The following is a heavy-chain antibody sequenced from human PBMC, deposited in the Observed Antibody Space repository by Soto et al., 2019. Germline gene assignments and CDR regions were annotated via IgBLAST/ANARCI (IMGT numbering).Heavy chain of an antibody. CDR1: GFTFGIYA. CDR3: AKYTRTEHLGES. CDR2: ISSDGGFK. J-gene: IGHJ4*02. D-gene: IGHD3-16*01. Sequence: EDHLLESGGGLVQPGGSLRLSCAASGFTFGIYAMAWVRQAPGKGLEWVSGISSDGGFKGYIDSVRGRFTISRDNSNSRLYLQMTSLRADDTAIYYCAKYTRTEHLGESWGQGTLVTVSS. V-gene: IGHV3-23*01.